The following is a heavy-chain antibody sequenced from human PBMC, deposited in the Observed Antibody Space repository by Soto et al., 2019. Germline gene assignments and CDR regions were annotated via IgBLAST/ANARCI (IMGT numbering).Heavy chain of an antibody. CDR2: SRNKANSYST. Sequence: EVQLVESGGGLVQPGGSLRLSCAASGFTFSDHYMDWVRQAPGKGLEWVGRSRNKANSYSTEYAASVKGRFTISRDESKNSLYLQMNSLKTEATAVYYCARFSGSYTRGLDCWCQGTLVTVSS. V-gene: IGHV3-72*01. D-gene: IGHD1-26*01. J-gene: IGHJ4*02. CDR1: GFTFSDHY. CDR3: ARFSGSYTRGLDC.